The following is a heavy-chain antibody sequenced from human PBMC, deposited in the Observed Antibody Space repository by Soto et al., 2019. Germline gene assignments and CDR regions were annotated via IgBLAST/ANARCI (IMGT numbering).Heavy chain of an antibody. V-gene: IGHV3-11*01. Sequence: XESLLLSCAGSGFTFSDYYMTWIRQAPGKGLEWVSYINTLSSAIYYADSVKGRFTISRDNAKNSLYLQMNSLRAEDTAVYYCARRLQWQLRPLDSWGRGTLVTV. CDR2: INTLSSAI. J-gene: IGHJ4*02. CDR3: ARRLQWQLRPLDS. D-gene: IGHD6-19*01. CDR1: GFTFSDYY.